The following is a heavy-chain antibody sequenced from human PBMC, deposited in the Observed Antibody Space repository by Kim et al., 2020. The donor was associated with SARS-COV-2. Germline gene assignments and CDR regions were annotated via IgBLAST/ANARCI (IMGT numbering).Heavy chain of an antibody. Sequence: GGSLRLSCAASGFTFDDYPMHWVRQAPGKGLEWVSGISSNSDTIAYADSLKGRFTISSDNAKNSLYLQMNSLRLEDTALYYCAKRDSGSSRHFDYWGQGTLVTVSS. CDR3: AKRDSGSSRHFDY. CDR1: GFTFDDYP. D-gene: IGHD1-26*01. CDR2: ISSNSDTI. V-gene: IGHV3-9*01. J-gene: IGHJ4*02.